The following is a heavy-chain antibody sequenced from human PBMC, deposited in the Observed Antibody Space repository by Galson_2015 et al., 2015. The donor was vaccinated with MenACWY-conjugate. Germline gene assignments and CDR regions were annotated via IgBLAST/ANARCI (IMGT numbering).Heavy chain of an antibody. CDR2: INAGNGNT. D-gene: IGHD6-19*01. CDR3: ARSQFSRYTSAWFEQDY. Sequence: SVKVSCKASGYTFSIYAIHWVRQAPGQRLEWMGWINAGNGNTKYSQKFQARVTITRDTSASTAYMELSSLTSEDTAVYYCARSQFSRYTSAWFEQDYSGHGTLVTVSS. J-gene: IGHJ4*01. V-gene: IGHV1-3*01. CDR1: GYTFSIYA.